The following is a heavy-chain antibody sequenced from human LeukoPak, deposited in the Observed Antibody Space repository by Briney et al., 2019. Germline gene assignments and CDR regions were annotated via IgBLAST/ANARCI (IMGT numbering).Heavy chain of an antibody. J-gene: IGHJ3*01. D-gene: IGHD1-1*01. CDR2: INPNNGFT. CDR3: ARDRGARLERFYAFDF. Sequence: GASVKVSCQAAGYAFTGSYIHWVRQAPGQGLGWMGWINPNNGFTAYAQNFQGRVTMTRDTSISTAYMDLSRLTSDDTAVYFCARDRGARLERFYAFDFWGQGTTVTVSS. V-gene: IGHV1-2*02. CDR1: GYAFTGSY.